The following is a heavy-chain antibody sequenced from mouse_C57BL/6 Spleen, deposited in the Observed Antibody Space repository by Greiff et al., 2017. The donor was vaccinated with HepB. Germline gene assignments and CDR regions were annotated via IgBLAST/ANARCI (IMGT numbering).Heavy chain of an antibody. CDR1: GYAFSSSW. V-gene: IGHV1-82*01. CDR2: IYPGDGDT. D-gene: IGHD2-4*01. Sequence: QVQLQQSGPELVKPGASVKISCKASGYAFSSSWMNWVKQRPGKGLEWIGRIYPGDGDTNYNGKFKGKATLTADKSSSTAYMQLSSLTSEDSAVYFCAREGIYYDYDGWYFDVWGTGTTVTVSS. J-gene: IGHJ1*03. CDR3: AREGIYYDYDGWYFDV.